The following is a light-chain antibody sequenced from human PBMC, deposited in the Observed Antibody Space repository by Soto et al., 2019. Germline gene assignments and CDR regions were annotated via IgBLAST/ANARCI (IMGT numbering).Light chain of an antibody. Sequence: AIQLTQSPSSLSASVGDRVTITCRAGQGISSALAWYQQKPGKPPKLLIYDASSLESGVPSRFSGSGSGTDFTLTISSLQPEDFATYHCQQFKSYPLTFGGGTEVEIK. J-gene: IGKJ4*01. V-gene: IGKV1-13*02. CDR1: QGISSA. CDR2: DAS. CDR3: QQFKSYPLT.